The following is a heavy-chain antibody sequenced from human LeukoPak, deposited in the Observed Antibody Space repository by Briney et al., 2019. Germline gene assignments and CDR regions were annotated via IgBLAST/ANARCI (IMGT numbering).Heavy chain of an antibody. CDR3: ARDEVLRGYCSSTSCYDSVYRFDY. V-gene: IGHV3-48*02. CDR1: GFTFSSYS. CDR2: ISSSSSTI. D-gene: IGHD2-2*01. J-gene: IGHJ4*02. Sequence: LGGSLRLSCAASGFTFSSYSMNWVRQAPGKGLEWVSYISSSSSTIYYADSVKGRFTISRDNAKNSLYLQMNSVRDEDTAVYYCARDEVLRGYCSSTSCYDSVYRFDYWGQGTLVTVSS.